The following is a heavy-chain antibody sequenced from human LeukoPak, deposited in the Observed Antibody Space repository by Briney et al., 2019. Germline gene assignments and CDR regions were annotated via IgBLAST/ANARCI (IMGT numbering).Heavy chain of an antibody. CDR1: GCIFNNAW. CDR2: IKGKTDGGTT. Sequence: GGSLRLSCAGSGCIFNNAWMSWVRQAPGKGLEWVGRIKGKTDGGTTDYAAPVKGRFTISRDDSKNTLYLHMNSLKTEDTAVYYCTTGPGVGYCSSTSCFNSWGQGTQVTVSS. V-gene: IGHV3-15*01. D-gene: IGHD2-2*01. J-gene: IGHJ4*02. CDR3: TTGPGVGYCSSTSCFNS.